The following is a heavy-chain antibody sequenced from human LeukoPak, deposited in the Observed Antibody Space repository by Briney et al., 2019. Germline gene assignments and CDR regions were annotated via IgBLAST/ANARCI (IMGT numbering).Heavy chain of an antibody. CDR3: ARDTGWYFDL. J-gene: IGHJ2*01. CDR1: GFTFSSYW. CDR2: ITGDGSST. Sequence: QPGGSLRLSCAASGFTFSSYWMHWVRQPPGKGLVWVSRITGDGSSTTYADSVKGRFTISRDNAKNTLYLQMISLRAEDTAVYYCARDTGWYFDLWGRGTLVTVSS. V-gene: IGHV3-74*01. D-gene: IGHD4-17*01.